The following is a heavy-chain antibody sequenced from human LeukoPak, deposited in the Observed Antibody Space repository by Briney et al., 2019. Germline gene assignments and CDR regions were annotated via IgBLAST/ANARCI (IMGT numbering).Heavy chain of an antibody. CDR2: IKQDGSEK. CDR1: GFTFSSYW. Sequence: GVSLRLSCAASGFTFSSYWMSWVRQVPGKGLECVANIKQDGSEKYYVDSVKGRFIISRDNAKNSLYLQMNSLRAEDTAVYYCAKGAFRDQVQGYYYMDVWGKGTTVTVSS. D-gene: IGHD3-10*01. V-gene: IGHV3-7*01. CDR3: AKGAFRDQVQGYYYMDV. J-gene: IGHJ6*03.